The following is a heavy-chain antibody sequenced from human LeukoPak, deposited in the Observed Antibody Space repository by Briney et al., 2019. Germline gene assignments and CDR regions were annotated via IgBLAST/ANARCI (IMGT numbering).Heavy chain of an antibody. Sequence: GGSLRLSCAASGFTFSNYGMHWVRQAPGKGLEWVAVISYDGSNKYYADSVKGRFAISRDNSKNTLYLQMNSLRAEDTALYYCAKDLARYYWGLGTLVTVSP. CDR1: GFTFSNYG. CDR3: AKDLARYY. D-gene: IGHD3-16*01. V-gene: IGHV3-30*18. J-gene: IGHJ4*02. CDR2: ISYDGSNK.